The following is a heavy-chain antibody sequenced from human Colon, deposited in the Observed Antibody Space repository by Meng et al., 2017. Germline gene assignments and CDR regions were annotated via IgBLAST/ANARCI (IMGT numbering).Heavy chain of an antibody. V-gene: IGHV4-31*03. J-gene: IGHJ4*02. CDR2: IYYSENT. CDR1: GASIRGGGYS. D-gene: IGHD3-10*01. Sequence: QVQMPGSGQGLVKPSENLSLTCRVSGASIRGGGYSWSWIRQVPGKGLDLIGYIYYSENTYYKPSLQSRAIISVDTSKNEFSLRLSSVSAADTAVYYCARRYGSGTYPFDFWGQGILVTVSS. CDR3: ARRYGSGTYPFDF.